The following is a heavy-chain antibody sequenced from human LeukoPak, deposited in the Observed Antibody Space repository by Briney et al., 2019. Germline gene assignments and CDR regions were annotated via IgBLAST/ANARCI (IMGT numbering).Heavy chain of an antibody. CDR1: GYTFTSYA. D-gene: IGHD2-2*01. J-gene: IGHJ4*02. CDR3: ARADIVVVPAATDFDY. V-gene: IGHV1-3*01. Sequence: ASVKVSCKASGYTFTSYAMHWVRQAPGQRLEWMGWINAGNGNTKYSQKFQGRVTITRDTSASTAYMELSSLRSDDTAVYYCARADIVVVPAATDFDYWGQGTLVTVSS. CDR2: INAGNGNT.